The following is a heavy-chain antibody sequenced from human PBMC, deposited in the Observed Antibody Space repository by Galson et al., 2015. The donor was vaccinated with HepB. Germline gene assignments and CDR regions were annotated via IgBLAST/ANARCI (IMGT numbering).Heavy chain of an antibody. Sequence: SLRLSCAASGFTFSSYGMHWVRQAPGKGLEWVAVIWYDGSNKYYADSVKGRFTISRDNSKNTLYLQMNSLRAEDTAVYYCARDGVPAAINWFDPWGQGTLVTVSS. V-gene: IGHV3-33*01. CDR2: IWYDGSNK. J-gene: IGHJ5*02. D-gene: IGHD2-2*01. CDR1: GFTFSSYG. CDR3: ARDGVPAAINWFDP.